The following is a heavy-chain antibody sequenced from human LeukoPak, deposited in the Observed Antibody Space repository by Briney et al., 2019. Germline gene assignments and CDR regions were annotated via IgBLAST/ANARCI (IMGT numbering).Heavy chain of an antibody. V-gene: IGHV1-46*01. CDR2: IYPRDGST. CDR1: GYSFTSNY. D-gene: IGHD4-11*01. CDR3: ARSPYSNYVRGRKNYYYGMDV. Sequence: ASVKVSCKASGYSFTSNYIHWVRQAPGQGLEWMGMIYPRDGSTSYAQKFQGRVTVTRDTSTSTAYMELSSLRSEDTAVYYCARSPYSNYVRGRKNYYYGMDVWGQGTTVTVSS. J-gene: IGHJ6*02.